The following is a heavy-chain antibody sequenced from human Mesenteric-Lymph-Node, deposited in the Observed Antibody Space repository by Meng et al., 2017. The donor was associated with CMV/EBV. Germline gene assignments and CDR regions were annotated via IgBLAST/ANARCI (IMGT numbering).Heavy chain of an antibody. CDR2: INHSGST. Sequence: ESLKISCAASGFTFSTYAMHWVRQAPGKGLEWIGEINHSGSTNYNPSLKSRVTISVDTSKNQFSLKLNSVTAADTAVYYCARSPIAIRGIFDYWGQGTLVTVSS. D-gene: IGHD2-21*01. CDR3: ARSPIAIRGIFDY. V-gene: IGHV4-34*01. J-gene: IGHJ4*02. CDR1: GFTFSTYA.